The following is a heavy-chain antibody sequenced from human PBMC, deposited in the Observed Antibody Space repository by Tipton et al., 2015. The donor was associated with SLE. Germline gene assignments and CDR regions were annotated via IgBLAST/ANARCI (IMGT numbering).Heavy chain of an antibody. V-gene: IGHV4-34*01. CDR2: INHSGST. CDR3: ASPDEVASGWYQY. CDR1: GGSFSGYY. Sequence: TLSLTCAVYGGSFSGYYWSWIRQPPGKGLEWIGEINHSGSTNYNPSLKSRVTISVDTSKNQFSLKLSSVTAADTAGYYCASPDEVASGWYQYWGQGTLVTVSS. J-gene: IGHJ4*02. D-gene: IGHD6-19*01.